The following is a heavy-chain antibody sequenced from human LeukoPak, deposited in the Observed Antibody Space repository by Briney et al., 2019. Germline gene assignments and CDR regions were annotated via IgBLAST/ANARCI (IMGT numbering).Heavy chain of an antibody. CDR1: GFTFSRYW. CDR2: INSDGSST. CDR3: AKDFGELASYYMDV. J-gene: IGHJ6*03. D-gene: IGHD3-10*01. V-gene: IGHV3-74*01. Sequence: PGGSLRLSCAASGFTFSRYWMHWVRQAPGKGLVWVSRINSDGSSTSYADSVRGRFTISRDNAKNTLYLQMNSLRAGDTAVYYCAKDFGELASYYMDVWGKGTTVTVSS.